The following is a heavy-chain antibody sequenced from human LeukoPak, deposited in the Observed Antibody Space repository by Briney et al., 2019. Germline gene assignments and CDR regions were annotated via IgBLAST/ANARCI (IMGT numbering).Heavy chain of an antibody. CDR2: ISSSGSTI. Sequence: GGSLRLSCAASGFTFSSYEMNWVRQAPGKGLEWVSYISSSGSTIYYADSVKGRFTISRDNAENSLYLQMNSLRAEDTAVYYCARDREDYYGMDVWGKGTTVTVSS. CDR3: ARDREDYYGMDV. CDR1: GFTFSSYE. J-gene: IGHJ6*04. V-gene: IGHV3-48*03.